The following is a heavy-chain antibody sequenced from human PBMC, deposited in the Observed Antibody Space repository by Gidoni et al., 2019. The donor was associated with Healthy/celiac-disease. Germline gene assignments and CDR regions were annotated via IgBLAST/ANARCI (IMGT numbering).Heavy chain of an antibody. D-gene: IGHD6-19*01. CDR3: ARDEGLADAFDI. CDR2: ISSSSRYI. J-gene: IGHJ3*02. Sequence: EVQLVESGGGLVKPGGSLRLSCAASGFTFSSYSMNWVRQAPGKGLEWVSSISSSSRYIYYADSVKGRFTISRDNAKNSLYLQMNSLRAEDTAVYYCARDEGLADAFDIWGQGTMVTVSS. CDR1: GFTFSSYS. V-gene: IGHV3-21*01.